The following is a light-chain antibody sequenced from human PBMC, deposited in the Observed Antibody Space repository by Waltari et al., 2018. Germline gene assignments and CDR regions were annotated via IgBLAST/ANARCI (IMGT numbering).Light chain of an antibody. J-gene: IGLJ3*02. CDR2: VKSDGSH. Sequence: QPEKGPRFLMRVKSDGSHSKRDVIPDRVSGSSSGTERYLTIASLQSEDEADYYFQTGGHGTWVFGGGTKLTVL. V-gene: IGLV4-69*01. CDR3: QTGGHGTWV.